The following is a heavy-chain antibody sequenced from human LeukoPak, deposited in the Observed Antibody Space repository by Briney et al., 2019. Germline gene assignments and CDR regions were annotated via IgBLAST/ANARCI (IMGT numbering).Heavy chain of an antibody. V-gene: IGHV3-33*03. J-gene: IGHJ4*02. CDR3: ANQSGSSGGY. CDR2: ILYDGSNK. CDR1: GFTFSTYG. Sequence: PGGSLRLSCATSGFTFSTYGMHWVRQAPGKGLEWVTNILYDGSNKYYAGSVKGRFTISRDNSRNTLYLQMDSLRAEDTAVYYCANQSGSSGGYWGQGALVTVSS. D-gene: IGHD6-19*01.